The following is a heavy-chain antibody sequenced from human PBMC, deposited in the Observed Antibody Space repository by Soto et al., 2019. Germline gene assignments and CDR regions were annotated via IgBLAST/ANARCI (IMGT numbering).Heavy chain of an antibody. J-gene: IGHJ6*02. D-gene: IGHD6-6*01. CDR3: ASPGESSSSGYGMDV. V-gene: IGHV4-39*01. Sequence: SETLSLTCTVSGGSISSGDYYWSWIRQPPGKGLEWIGSIYYSGTTYYNASLKSRVTISGDRSKNQFSLKLSSVTAADTAVYYCASPGESSSSGYGMDVWGPGTTVTLSS. CDR2: IYYSGTT. CDR1: GGSISSGDYY.